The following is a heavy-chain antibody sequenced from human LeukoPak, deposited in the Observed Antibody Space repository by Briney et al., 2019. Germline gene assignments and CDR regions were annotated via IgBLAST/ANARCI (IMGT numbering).Heavy chain of an antibody. CDR3: ASIEGGSYHTPFDY. J-gene: IGHJ4*02. V-gene: IGHV3-30-3*01. CDR2: ISYDGSNK. CDR1: GFTFSSYA. D-gene: IGHD1-26*01. Sequence: GGSLRLSCAASGFTFSSYAMHWVRQAPGKGLEWVAVISYDGSNKYYADSVKGRFTISRDNSKNTLYLQMNSLRAEDTAVYYCASIEGGSYHTPFDYWGQGTQVTVSS.